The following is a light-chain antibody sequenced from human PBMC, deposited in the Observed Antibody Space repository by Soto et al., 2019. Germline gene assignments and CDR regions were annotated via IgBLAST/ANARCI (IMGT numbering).Light chain of an antibody. CDR2: QTS. J-gene: IGKJ1*01. CDR3: HQRKGWLRP. Sequence: EIVLTQSPATLSSFPGDRVTLSCRAIQYINTRLAWYQHRPGQAPSLLIYQTSIMAAGIPARFSASGSGTGFTHTIRDVQPEDFALYYCHQRKGWLRPFGQGNKVDVK. CDR1: QYINTR. V-gene: IGKV3-11*01.